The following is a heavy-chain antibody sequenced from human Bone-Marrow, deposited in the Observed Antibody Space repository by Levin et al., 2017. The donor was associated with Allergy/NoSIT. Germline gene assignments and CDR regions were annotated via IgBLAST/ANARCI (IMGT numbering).Heavy chain of an antibody. CDR1: GGSISSSNS. D-gene: IGHD6-19*01. Sequence: SETLSLTCTVSGGSISSSNSWAWVRQSPRKGLEWIGEVFTSGSTNYHPSLESRVTISLDKSKNQFSLNVRSVTDADTAVYYCARIVRERAVSGSAFDCWGPGTLVTVSS. V-gene: IGHV4-4*02. CDR3: ARIVRERAVSGSAFDC. J-gene: IGHJ4*02. CDR2: VFTSGST.